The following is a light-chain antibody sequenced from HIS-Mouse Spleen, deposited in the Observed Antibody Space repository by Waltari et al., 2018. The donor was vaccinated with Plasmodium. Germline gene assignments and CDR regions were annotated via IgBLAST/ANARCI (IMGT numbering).Light chain of an antibody. V-gene: IGKV3-20*01. CDR3: QQYGSSPFT. Sequence: EIVLTQSPATLSLSPGERATLSCRASQSVSSSYLAWYQQKPGQAPRLLIYAASSRATGIPGRFSGRGSGTDFTLTSSRLEPEDLAVYCCQQYGSSPFTFGQGTKLEIK. CDR1: QSVSSSY. J-gene: IGKJ2*01. CDR2: AAS.